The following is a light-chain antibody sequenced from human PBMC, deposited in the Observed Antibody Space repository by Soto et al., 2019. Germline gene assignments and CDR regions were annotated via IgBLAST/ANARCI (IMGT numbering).Light chain of an antibody. CDR3: QQSYSTLLT. CDR2: AAS. CDR1: QSISSY. J-gene: IGKJ1*01. Sequence: DIQMTQSPSSLSASVGDRVTITCRASQSISSYLNWYQQKPGNAPNLLIYAASSLQSGVPSRFSGSGSGTDFTLTIISLQPEDFATYYCQQSYSTLLTVGQGTKVEIK. V-gene: IGKV1-39*01.